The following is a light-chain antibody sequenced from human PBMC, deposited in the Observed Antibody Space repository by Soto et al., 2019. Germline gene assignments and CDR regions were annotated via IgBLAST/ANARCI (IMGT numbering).Light chain of an antibody. CDR3: TSYASTSTYVV. CDR1: ISDVGGYNY. Sequence: QSVLTQPASVSGSPGQSITISCTGTISDVGGYNYVSWYQHHPGKAPNLLMYEVFNRPSGVSNRFSGSRSGNTASLTISGLQADDEAEYYCTSYASTSTYVVFGGGTKLTVL. J-gene: IGLJ2*01. V-gene: IGLV2-14*01. CDR2: EVF.